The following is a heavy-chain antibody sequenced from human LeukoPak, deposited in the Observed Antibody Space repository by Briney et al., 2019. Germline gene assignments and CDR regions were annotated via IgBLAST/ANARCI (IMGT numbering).Heavy chain of an antibody. CDR1: GGTFSSYT. CDR3: ARGTSIRGDDYHGMDV. Sequence: SVKVSCKASGGTFSSYTFNWVRQAPGQGPEWRGGIIPILNTTNYAQKLQDRVTIIADRSTSTTYMELRGLRSEDTAVYYCARGTSIRGDDYHGMDVCGQGTTITVSS. CDR2: IIPILNTT. V-gene: IGHV1-69*08. J-gene: IGHJ6*02. D-gene: IGHD3-10*01.